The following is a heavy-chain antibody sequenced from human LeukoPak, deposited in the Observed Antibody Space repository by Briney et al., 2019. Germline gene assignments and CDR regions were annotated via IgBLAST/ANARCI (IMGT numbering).Heavy chain of an antibody. Sequence: SETLSLTCTVSEGSISSYFWTWIRQPPGKGLEWIGYIYHTGSTNYNPFLKSRVTISVDTSKNQFSLRLTSVTAADTAVYYCARHVGYSTSGFPPAHFDYWGQGALVTVSS. D-gene: IGHD6-13*01. CDR3: ARHVGYSTSGFPPAHFDY. J-gene: IGHJ4*02. CDR2: IYHTGST. V-gene: IGHV4-59*08. CDR1: EGSISSYF.